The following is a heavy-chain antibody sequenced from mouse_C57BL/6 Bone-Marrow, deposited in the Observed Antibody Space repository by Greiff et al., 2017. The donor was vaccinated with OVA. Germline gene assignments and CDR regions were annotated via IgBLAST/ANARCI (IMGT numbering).Heavy chain of an antibody. J-gene: IGHJ3*01. D-gene: IGHD6-2*01. V-gene: IGHV1-81*01. CDR2: IYPRSGNT. CDR1: GYTFTSYG. Sequence: QVQLQQSGAELARPGASVKLSCKASGYTFTSYGISWVKQRTGQGLEWIGEIYPRSGNTYYNAKFKGKATLTADKSSSTAYMELRSLTSEDSAVYFCARSLSLLDWGQGTLVTVSA. CDR3: ARSLSLLD.